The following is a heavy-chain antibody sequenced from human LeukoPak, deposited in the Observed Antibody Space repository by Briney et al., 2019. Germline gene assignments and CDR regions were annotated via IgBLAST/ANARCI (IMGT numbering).Heavy chain of an antibody. Sequence: GRSLRLSCAASGFTFTNYGMHWVRQAPGKGLEWIALIWYDGSATYYAESVKGRFTISRDDSKSTLYLQMNSLRDEDTAVYYCARGPAGLFDCWGRGTLVTVSS. D-gene: IGHD2-15*01. J-gene: IGHJ4*02. CDR3: ARGPAGLFDC. V-gene: IGHV3-33*01. CDR2: IWYDGSAT. CDR1: GFTFTNYG.